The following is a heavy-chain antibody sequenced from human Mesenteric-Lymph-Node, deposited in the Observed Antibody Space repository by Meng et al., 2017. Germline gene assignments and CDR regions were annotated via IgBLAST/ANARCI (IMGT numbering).Heavy chain of an antibody. D-gene: IGHD3-10*01. V-gene: IGHV4-31*03. J-gene: IGHJ5*02. CDR1: GGSISSAGYY. CDR2: IEFSGSA. Sequence: SETLSLTCTVSGGSISSAGYYWTWIRQHPGQGLEWIGYIEFSGSAYYNPSLKSRVTISVDPSKNHFSLRLTSVTAADTAMYYCARGTTLVRGIIYDHWGQGTLVTVSS. CDR3: ARGTTLVRGIIYDH.